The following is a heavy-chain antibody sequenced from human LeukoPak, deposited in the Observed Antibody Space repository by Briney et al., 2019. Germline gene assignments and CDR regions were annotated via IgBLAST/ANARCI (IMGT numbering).Heavy chain of an antibody. V-gene: IGHV1-2*02. CDR1: GYTFTGYY. J-gene: IGHJ6*03. CDR3: AGRVALPFCTNGVCSCYYYYMDV. Sequence: GASVEVSCKASGYTFTGYYMHWVRQAPGQGLEWMGWINPNSGGTNYAQKFQGRVTMTRDTSITTAYMELSRLRSDDTAVYYCAGRVALPFCTNGVCSCYYYYMDVWGKGTTVTVSS. D-gene: IGHD2-8*01. CDR2: INPNSGGT.